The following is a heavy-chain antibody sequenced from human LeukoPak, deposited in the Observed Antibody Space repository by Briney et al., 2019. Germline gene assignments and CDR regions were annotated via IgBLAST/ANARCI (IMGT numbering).Heavy chain of an antibody. V-gene: IGHV4-59*08. CDR2: IYYTGST. Sequence: SETLSLTCSVSGASISSHYSSWIRQPPGKGLEWIGYIYYTGSTNYNPSLKSRVTISVDTSKNQFSLKLSSVTAADTAVYYCARGGGGEYDFWSGYWVYWGQGTLVTVSS. D-gene: IGHD3-3*01. CDR1: GASISSHY. CDR3: ARGGGGEYDFWSGYWVY. J-gene: IGHJ4*02.